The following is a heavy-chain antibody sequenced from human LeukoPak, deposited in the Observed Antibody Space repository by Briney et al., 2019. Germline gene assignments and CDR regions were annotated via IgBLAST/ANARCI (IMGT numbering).Heavy chain of an antibody. CDR3: ARASSGSYPNWFDP. CDR1: GGSFSSSNW. CDR2: IYHSGST. J-gene: IGHJ5*02. Sequence: SETLSLTCAVSGGSFSSSNWWSWVRQPPGKGLEWIGEIYHSGSTNYNPSLKSRVTISVDKSKNQFSLKLSSVTAEDTAVYYCARASSGSYPNWFDPWGQGTLVTVSS. D-gene: IGHD1-26*01. V-gene: IGHV4-4*02.